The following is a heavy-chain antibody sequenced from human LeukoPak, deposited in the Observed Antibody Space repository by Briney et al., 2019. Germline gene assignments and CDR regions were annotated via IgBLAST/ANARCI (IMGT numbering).Heavy chain of an antibody. V-gene: IGHV4-39*07. CDR2: IYYSGST. J-gene: IGHJ4*02. Sequence: SETLSLTCTVSGGSISSSSYYWGWIRQPPGKGLEWIGSIYYSGSTYYNPSLKSRVTISVDTSKNQFSLNLTSVTAADTAVYYCARSALGYWGQGTLVTVSS. CDR3: ARSALGY. CDR1: GGSISSSSYY.